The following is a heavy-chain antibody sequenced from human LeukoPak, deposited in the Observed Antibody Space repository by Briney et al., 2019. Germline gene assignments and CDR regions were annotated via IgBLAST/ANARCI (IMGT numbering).Heavy chain of an antibody. D-gene: IGHD3-16*02. CDR3: ARVNYVWGSYLLDY. CDR2: IYYSGST. V-gene: IGHV4-30-4*01. J-gene: IGHJ4*02. Sequence: PSETLSLTCTVSGGSISSYYWSWIRQPPGKGLEWIGYIYYSGSTFYNPSLKSRVTISVDTSKNQFSLKLSSVTAADTAVYYCARVNYVWGSYLLDYWGQGTLVTVSS. CDR1: GGSISSYY.